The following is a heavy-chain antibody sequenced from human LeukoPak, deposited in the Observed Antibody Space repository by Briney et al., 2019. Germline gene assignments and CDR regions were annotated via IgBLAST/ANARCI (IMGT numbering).Heavy chain of an antibody. CDR1: RFTFSNFD. D-gene: IGHD5/OR15-5a*01. V-gene: IGHV3-30*02. Sequence: GGSLRLSCAASRFTFSNFDMHWVRQAPGKGLEWVTFIRFDGSNEYYADSVRGRFTISRDNSKNTLYLQMSSLRPEDTAVYYCARQIGVSIDYWGQGTLATVSS. J-gene: IGHJ4*02. CDR3: ARQIGVSIDY. CDR2: IRFDGSNE.